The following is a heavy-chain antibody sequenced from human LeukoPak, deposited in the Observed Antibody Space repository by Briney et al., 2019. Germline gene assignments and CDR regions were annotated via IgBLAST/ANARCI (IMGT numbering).Heavy chain of an antibody. J-gene: IGHJ4*02. D-gene: IGHD2-15*01. CDR2: ISASGGST. V-gene: IGHV3-23*01. CDR3: AKTKLGYCSGGSCYSRHYRLDY. Sequence: GGSLRLSCATSGFTFSSYAISWVRHAPGKGLEWVSAISASGGSTYYADSVKGRFTISRDNSKNTLYLQMNSLRAEDTAGYYCAKTKLGYCSGGSCYSRHYRLDYWGQGTLVTVSS. CDR1: GFTFSSYA.